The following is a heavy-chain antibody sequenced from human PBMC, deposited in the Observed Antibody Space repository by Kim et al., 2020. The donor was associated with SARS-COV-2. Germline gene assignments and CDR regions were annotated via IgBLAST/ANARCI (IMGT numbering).Heavy chain of an antibody. Sequence: GGSLRLSCAASGFTFSSYSMNWVRQAPGKGLEWVSSISSSSSYIYYADSVKGRFTISRDNAKNSLYLQMNSLRAEDTAVYYCARYNEFLSAFDIWGQGTMVTVSS. D-gene: IGHD1-1*01. V-gene: IGHV3-21*01. J-gene: IGHJ3*02. CDR2: ISSSSSYI. CDR3: ARYNEFLSAFDI. CDR1: GFTFSSYS.